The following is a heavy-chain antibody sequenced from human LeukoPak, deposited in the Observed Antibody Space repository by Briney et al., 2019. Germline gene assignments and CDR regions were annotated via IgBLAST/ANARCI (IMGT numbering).Heavy chain of an antibody. J-gene: IGHJ5*02. CDR1: GYSISIGYY. V-gene: IGHV4-38-2*02. Sequence: PSETLSLTCTVSGYSISIGYYWGWVRQPPGKGLEWIGSIYHSGSTYYNPSLKSRVTLSVDTSKNQFSLKLSSVTAADTAVYYCARPRYNWFDPWGQGTLVTVSS. CDR3: ARPRYNWFDP. CDR2: IYHSGST.